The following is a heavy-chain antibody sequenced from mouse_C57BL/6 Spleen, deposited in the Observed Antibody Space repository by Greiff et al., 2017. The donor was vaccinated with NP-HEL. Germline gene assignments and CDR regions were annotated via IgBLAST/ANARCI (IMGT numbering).Heavy chain of an antibody. J-gene: IGHJ4*01. V-gene: IGHV1-64*01. CDR2: IHPNSGST. D-gene: IGHD2-4*01. Sequence: QVQLQQPGAELVKPGASVKLSCKASGYTFTSYWMHWVKQRPGQGLEWIGMIHPNSGSTNYNEKFKSKATLTVDKSSSTAYMQLSSLTSEDSAVYYCANRDYGEDYYAMDYWGQGTSVTVSS. CDR1: GYTFTSYW. CDR3: ANRDYGEDYYAMDY.